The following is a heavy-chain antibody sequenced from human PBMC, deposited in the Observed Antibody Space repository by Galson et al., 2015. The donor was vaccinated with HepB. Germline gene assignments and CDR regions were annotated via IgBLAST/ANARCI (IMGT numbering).Heavy chain of an antibody. CDR1: GGSFSGYY. CDR3: ASRRRNAYYGSGSYSYYYYGMDV. J-gene: IGHJ6*02. D-gene: IGHD3-10*01. CDR2: INHSGST. V-gene: IGHV4-34*01. Sequence: SETLSLTCAVYGGSFSGYYWSWIRQPPGKGLEWIGEINHSGSTNYNPSLKSRVTISVDTSKNQFSLKLSSVTAADTAVYYCASRRRNAYYGSGSYSYYYYGMDVWGQGTTVTVSS.